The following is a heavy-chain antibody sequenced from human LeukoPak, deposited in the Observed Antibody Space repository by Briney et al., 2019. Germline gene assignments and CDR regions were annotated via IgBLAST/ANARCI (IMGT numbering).Heavy chain of an antibody. J-gene: IGHJ4*02. D-gene: IGHD3-22*01. CDR2: IYPGDSNI. Sequence: GESLRISCRGSGYSFATYWIGWVRQMPGKGLDWMGIIYPGDSNIRYSPSFQGQVTISADKSSSTVYLQWRSLKASDTAMYCCARQYYFDSSSYLAFDYWGQGTLVTVSS. V-gene: IGHV5-51*01. CDR1: GYSFATYW. CDR3: ARQYYFDSSSYLAFDY.